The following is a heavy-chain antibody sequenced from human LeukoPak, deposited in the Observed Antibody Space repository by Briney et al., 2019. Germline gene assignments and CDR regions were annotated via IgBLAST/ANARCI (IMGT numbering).Heavy chain of an antibody. J-gene: IGHJ2*01. CDR3: ARPRGNYWYFDL. CDR2: ISASGGST. D-gene: IGHD3-10*01. CDR1: GFTFSNYA. Sequence: PGGSLRLSCAASGFTFSNYAVSWVRQAPGKGLEWVSGISASGGSTFYADSMKGRFTISRDNSKNTLYLQINSLRAEDTAVYYCARPRGNYWYFDLWGRGTLVTVSS. V-gene: IGHV3-23*01.